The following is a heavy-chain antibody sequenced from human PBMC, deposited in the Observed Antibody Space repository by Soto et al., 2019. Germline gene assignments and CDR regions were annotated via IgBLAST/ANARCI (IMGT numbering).Heavy chain of an antibody. J-gene: IGHJ3*02. CDR2: IIPIFGTA. V-gene: IGHV1-69*13. CDR1: GGTFSSYA. Sequence: ASVKVSCKASGGTFSSYAISWVRQAPGQGLEWMGGIIPIFGTANYAQKFQGRVTITADESTSTAYMELSSLRSEDTAVYYCARDRPEQPIVGATYHAFDIWGQGTMVTVSS. D-gene: IGHD1-26*01. CDR3: ARDRPEQPIVGATYHAFDI.